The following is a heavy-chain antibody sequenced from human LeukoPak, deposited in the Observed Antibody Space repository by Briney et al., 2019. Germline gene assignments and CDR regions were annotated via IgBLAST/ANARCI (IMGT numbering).Heavy chain of an antibody. CDR2: ISGSGGST. J-gene: IGHJ4*02. V-gene: IGHV3-23*01. CDR3: AKSKLVGATPFDY. CDR1: GFTSSSYA. Sequence: QAGGSLRLACAASGFTSSSYAMSWVRQAPGKGLEWVSAISGSGGSTYYADSVKGRFTISRDNSKNTLYPQMNSLRAEDTAVYYCAKSKLVGATPFDYWGQGTLVTVSS. D-gene: IGHD1-26*01.